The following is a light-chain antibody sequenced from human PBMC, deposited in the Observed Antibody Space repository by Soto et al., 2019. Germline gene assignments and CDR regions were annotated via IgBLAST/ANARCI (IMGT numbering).Light chain of an antibody. J-gene: IGLJ2*01. CDR3: CSYTSSTTLVV. Sequence: QSALTQPASVSGSPGQSITISCTGTSSDVGGYNYVSWYQQHPGKAPKVMIYEVGNRPSGVSHRFSGSKSGNTASLTISGVQAEDEADYYCCSYTSSTTLVVFGGGTKVTVL. V-gene: IGLV2-14*01. CDR2: EVG. CDR1: SSDVGGYNY.